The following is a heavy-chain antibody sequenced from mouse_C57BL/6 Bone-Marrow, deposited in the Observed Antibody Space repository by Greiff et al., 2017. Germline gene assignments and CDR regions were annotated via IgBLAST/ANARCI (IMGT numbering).Heavy chain of an antibody. CDR2: IFPGSGST. J-gene: IGHJ3*01. CDR1: GYTFTDYY. V-gene: IGHV1-75*01. Sequence: ESGPELVKPGASVKISCKASGYTFTDYYINWVKQRPGQGLEWIGWIFPGSGSTYYNEKFKGKATLTVDKSSSTAYMLLSSLTSEDSAVYFCARSAYYSNYPFAYWGQGTLVTVSA. D-gene: IGHD2-5*01. CDR3: ARSAYYSNYPFAY.